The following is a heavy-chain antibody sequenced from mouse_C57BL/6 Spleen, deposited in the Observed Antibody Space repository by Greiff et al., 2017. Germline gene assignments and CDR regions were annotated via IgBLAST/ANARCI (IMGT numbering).Heavy chain of an antibody. D-gene: IGHD1-1*01. V-gene: IGHV1-85*01. J-gene: IGHJ2*01. CDR2: IYPRDGST. Sequence: VQLQQSGPELVKPGASVKLSCKASGYTFTSYDINWVKQRPGQGLEWIGWIYPRDGSTTYNEKFKGKATLTVDTSSSTAYMELHSLTSEDSAVYFCARKGYGSSGDYWGQGTTLTVSS. CDR3: ARKGYGSSGDY. CDR1: GYTFTSYD.